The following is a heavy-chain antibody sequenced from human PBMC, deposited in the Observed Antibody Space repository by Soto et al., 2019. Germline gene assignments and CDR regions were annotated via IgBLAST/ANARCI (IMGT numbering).Heavy chain of an antibody. V-gene: IGHV4-31*03. J-gene: IGHJ4*03. CDR2: TYNSGST. Sequence: SETLSLTCNVSGGSISSGGYHCSWNRQNPGKGLEWIGYTYNSGSTYYNPSLKSRVTISVDTSKNQFSLKLTSVTAADTAVYYCARGPAIWGQGTLGT. CDR1: GGSISSGGYH. CDR3: ARGPAI.